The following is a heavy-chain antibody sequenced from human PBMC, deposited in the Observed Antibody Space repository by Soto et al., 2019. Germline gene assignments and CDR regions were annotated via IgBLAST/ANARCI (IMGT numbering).Heavy chain of an antibody. D-gene: IGHD3-16*02. CDR3: AKYRTPLKRVWFDP. Sequence: LRLSCAASGFTFSSYPMSWVRQAPGKGLEWVSAISGSGGSTYYADSVKGRFTISRDNSKNTLYLQMNSLRAEDTAVYYCAKYRTPLKRVWFDPWGQGTLVTVSS. J-gene: IGHJ5*02. CDR1: GFTFSSYP. CDR2: ISGSGGST. V-gene: IGHV3-23*01.